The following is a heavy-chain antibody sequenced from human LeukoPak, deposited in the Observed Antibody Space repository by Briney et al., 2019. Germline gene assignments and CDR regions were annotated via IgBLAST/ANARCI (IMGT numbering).Heavy chain of an antibody. Sequence: ASVKVSCMTSGYTFTSYGISWVRQAPGQGLEWMGWISAYNGNTNYAQKLQGRVTMTTDTSTSTAYMELRSLRSDDTAVYYCARDSRGELGAPRMDWGQGTLVTVSS. J-gene: IGHJ4*02. D-gene: IGHD1-26*01. CDR3: ARDSRGELGAPRMD. CDR2: ISAYNGNT. CDR1: GYTFTSYG. V-gene: IGHV1-18*01.